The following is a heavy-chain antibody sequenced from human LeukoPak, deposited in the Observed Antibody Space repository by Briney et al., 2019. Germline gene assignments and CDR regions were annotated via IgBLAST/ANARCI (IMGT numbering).Heavy chain of an antibody. V-gene: IGHV1-2*02. D-gene: IGHD3-22*01. CDR2: IKPKSGGT. CDR3: ARGSSDYYLTKDY. Sequence: ASVKVSCKASGYTFTDYFIQWARQAPGQGPEWMGWIKPKSGGTNYAQKFQARVTMTKDTSISTVYMDLSRLTSDDTAVYYCARGSSDYYLTKDYWGQGTLVTVSS. J-gene: IGHJ4*02. CDR1: GYTFTDYF.